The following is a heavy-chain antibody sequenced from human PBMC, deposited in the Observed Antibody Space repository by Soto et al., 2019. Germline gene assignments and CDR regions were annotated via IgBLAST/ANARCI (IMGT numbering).Heavy chain of an antibody. J-gene: IGHJ4*02. CDR2: IWSDGSNK. Sequence: QVQLVESGGGVVQPGRSLRLSCAASGFTYSSYGMHWVRQAPGKGLEWVAVIWSDGSNKYYADSVKGRFTISRDNSKNTLYLQMNSLRADDTAVYYCARYFYDRSGYYPLWGQGTLVTVSS. CDR1: GFTYSSYG. V-gene: IGHV3-33*01. CDR3: ARYFYDRSGYYPL. D-gene: IGHD3-22*01.